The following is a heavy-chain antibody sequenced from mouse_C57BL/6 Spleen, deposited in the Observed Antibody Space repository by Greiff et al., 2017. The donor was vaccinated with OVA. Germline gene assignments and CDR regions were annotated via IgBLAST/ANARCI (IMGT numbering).Heavy chain of an antibody. D-gene: IGHD1-1*01. Sequence: EVQRVESGPGLVKPSQSLSLTCSVTGYSITSGYYWNWIRQFPGNKLEWMGYISYDGSNNYNPSLKNRISITRDTSKNQFFLKLNSVTTEDTATYYCARKGNYEAMDYWGQGTSVTVSS. V-gene: IGHV3-6*01. CDR3: ARKGNYEAMDY. CDR1: GYSITSGYY. CDR2: ISYDGSN. J-gene: IGHJ4*01.